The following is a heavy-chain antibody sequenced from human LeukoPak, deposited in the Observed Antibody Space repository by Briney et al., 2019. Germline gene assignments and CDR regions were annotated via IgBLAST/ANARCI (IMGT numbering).Heavy chain of an antibody. CDR1: GYTFTSYA. CDR2: INAGNGNT. D-gene: IGHD6-13*01. J-gene: IGHJ4*02. V-gene: IGHV1-3*01. CDR3: ARDSDRLPIAAAADY. Sequence: ASVKVSCKASGYTFTSYAMHWVRQAPGQRLEWMGWINAGNGNTKYSQKFQGRVTITRDTSASTAYMELSSLRSDDTAVYYCARDSDRLPIAAAADYWGQGTLVTVSS.